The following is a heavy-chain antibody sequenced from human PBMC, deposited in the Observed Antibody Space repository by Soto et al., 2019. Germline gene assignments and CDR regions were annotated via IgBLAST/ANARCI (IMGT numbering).Heavy chain of an antibody. CDR3: ARQQLLPFYYSLDV. CDR1: GGSTSGYY. D-gene: IGHD6-13*01. Sequence: SETLSLTCTVPGGSTSGYYWSWIRQAPGKGLEYIGYIYYRGSTNYNPSLKSRVTMSVDTSRNQFSLKVNSVTAADTAVYYCARQQLLPFYYSLDVWGQGTTVTVSS. J-gene: IGHJ6*02. CDR2: IYYRGST. V-gene: IGHV4-59*01.